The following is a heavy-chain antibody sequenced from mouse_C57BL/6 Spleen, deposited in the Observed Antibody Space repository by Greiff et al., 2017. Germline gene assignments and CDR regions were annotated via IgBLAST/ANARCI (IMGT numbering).Heavy chain of an antibody. J-gene: IGHJ2*01. CDR3: ASRYPYYFDY. D-gene: IGHD1-1*01. Sequence: VQLQQSGPELVKPGASVKISCKASGYAFSSSWMNWVKQRPGKGLEWIGRIYPGDGDTNYNGKFKGKATLTADKSSSTAYMQLSSLTSEDSAVYFCASRYPYYFDYWGQGTTLTVSS. CDR2: IYPGDGDT. CDR1: GYAFSSSW. V-gene: IGHV1-82*01.